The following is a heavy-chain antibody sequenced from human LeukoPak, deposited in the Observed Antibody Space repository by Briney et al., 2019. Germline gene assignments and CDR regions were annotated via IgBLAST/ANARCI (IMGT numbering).Heavy chain of an antibody. CDR3: ARDRGYGYYDSSGYF. J-gene: IGHJ4*02. CDR1: GFTSSSYS. Sequence: GGSLRLSCAASGFTSSSYSMNWVRQAPGKGLEWVSSISSSSNYIYYADSVKGRFTISRDNAKNSLYLQMNSLRDEDTAVYYCARDRGYGYYDSSGYFWGQGTLVTVSS. D-gene: IGHD3-22*01. V-gene: IGHV3-21*01. CDR2: ISSSSNYI.